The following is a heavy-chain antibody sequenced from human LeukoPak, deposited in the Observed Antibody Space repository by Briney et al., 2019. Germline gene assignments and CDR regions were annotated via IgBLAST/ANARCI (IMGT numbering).Heavy chain of an antibody. CDR3: ARAFYGDLDY. J-gene: IGHJ4*02. CDR2: ISSGGSTV. Sequence: GGSLRLSCAASGFTFSSYEINWVRQAPGKGLEWVSYISSGGSTVYYADSVRGRFTISRDNAKNSLYLQMSSLRAEDTAVYYCARAFYGDLDYWGQGTLVTVSS. V-gene: IGHV3-48*03. CDR1: GFTFSSYE. D-gene: IGHD4-17*01.